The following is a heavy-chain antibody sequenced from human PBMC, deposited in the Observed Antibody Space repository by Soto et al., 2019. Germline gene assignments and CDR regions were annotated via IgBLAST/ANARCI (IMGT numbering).Heavy chain of an antibody. Sequence: ASVKVSCKASGYTFTSYDINWVRQATGQGLEWMGFMNPNSGNTGYAQKFQGRVTMTRNTSISTAYMELSRLRSEETAVYYCARDDYYDTRGYFHXWGQGTLVTVSX. V-gene: IGHV1-8*01. J-gene: IGHJ4*02. CDR2: MNPNSGNT. CDR1: GYTFTSYD. D-gene: IGHD3-22*01. CDR3: ARDDYYDTRGYFHX.